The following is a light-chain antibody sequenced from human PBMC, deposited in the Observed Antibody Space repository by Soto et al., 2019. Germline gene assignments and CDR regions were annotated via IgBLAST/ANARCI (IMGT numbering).Light chain of an antibody. CDR1: SSDIGAYNY. J-gene: IGLJ1*01. CDR3: CSYKSSSTLYV. CDR2: DVT. Sequence: SLLTQPSSVSGSPGQSITLSCPGTSSDIGAYNYVSWYQQHPGKAPKLIIYDVTNRPAGISSRFSASKSGNTASLTISVLQAEDEADYYCCSYKSSSTLYVFGTGTKVTVL. V-gene: IGLV2-14*03.